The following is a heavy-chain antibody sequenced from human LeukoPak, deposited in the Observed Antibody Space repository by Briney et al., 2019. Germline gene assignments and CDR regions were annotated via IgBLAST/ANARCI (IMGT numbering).Heavy chain of an antibody. D-gene: IGHD2-2*01. V-gene: IGHV3-23*01. J-gene: IGHJ4*02. CDR2: ISGSGGST. CDR3: AKDLGYCSSFSCPFDY. Sequence: GGSLRLSCAVSGFSFSSYTMSWVRQAPGKGLEWVSAISGSGGSTYYADCVKGRFTISRDNSKNTLFLQMNGLRAEDTAVYYCAKDLGYCSSFSCPFDYWGQGTLVTVSS. CDR1: GFSFSSYT.